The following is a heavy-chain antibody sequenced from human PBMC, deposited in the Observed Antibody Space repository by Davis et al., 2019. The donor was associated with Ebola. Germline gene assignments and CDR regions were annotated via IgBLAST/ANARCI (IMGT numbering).Heavy chain of an antibody. J-gene: IGHJ4*02. D-gene: IGHD6-13*01. Sequence: AASVQVSCKASAYTFTSSDISWVRPAPGQGLEWMGWISAYNGNTNYAQKLQGRVTMTTDTSTSTAYMELRSLRSEDTAVYYCARGIAAAGTSHWGQGTLVTVSS. CDR2: ISAYNGNT. CDR1: AYTFTSSD. V-gene: IGHV1-18*01. CDR3: ARGIAAAGTSH.